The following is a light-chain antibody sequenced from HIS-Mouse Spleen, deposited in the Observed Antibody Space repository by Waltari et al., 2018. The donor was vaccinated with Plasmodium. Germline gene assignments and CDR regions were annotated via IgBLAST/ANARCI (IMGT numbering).Light chain of an antibody. Sequence: IRMTQSPSSLSASTGDSVTINCRASQGISSYLTWYQQKPGKAPNLLIYAASTVQSGVPSRFSGSGSGTDFTLTISCLQSEDFATYYCQQYYSYPFTFGPGTKVDIK. CDR3: QQYYSYPFT. J-gene: IGKJ3*01. CDR2: AAS. V-gene: IGKV1-8*01. CDR1: QGISSY.